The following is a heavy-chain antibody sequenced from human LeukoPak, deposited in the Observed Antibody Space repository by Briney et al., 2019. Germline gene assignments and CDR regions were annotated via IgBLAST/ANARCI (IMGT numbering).Heavy chain of an antibody. Sequence: GGSLRLSCVVSGFTFSSNAMNWVRQAPGKGMQWVSAISAGAGSIYYADSVKGRFIISRDNSNNTLYLQMNSLRAEDTAVYYCAKNAVPGHAYFDPWGQGSLVTVSS. CDR2: ISAGAGSI. J-gene: IGHJ4*02. CDR3: AKNAVPGHAYFDP. CDR1: GFTFSSNA. V-gene: IGHV3-23*01. D-gene: IGHD6-19*01.